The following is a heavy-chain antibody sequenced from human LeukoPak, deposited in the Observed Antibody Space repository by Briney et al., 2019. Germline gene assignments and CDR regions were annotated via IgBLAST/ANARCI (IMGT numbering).Heavy chain of an antibody. CDR1: GFTFSTYA. CDR2: ISYDGSNK. D-gene: IGHD3-22*01. J-gene: IGHJ4*02. CDR3: ATYYDKSGYYGRHDY. Sequence: GRSLRLSCAASGFTFSTYAMHWVRQAPGKGLEWVAVISYDGSNKYYADSVKGRFTISRDNSKNTVYLQMNSLRAEDTAVYYCATYYDKSGYYGRHDYWGQGTLVTVSS. V-gene: IGHV3-30-3*01.